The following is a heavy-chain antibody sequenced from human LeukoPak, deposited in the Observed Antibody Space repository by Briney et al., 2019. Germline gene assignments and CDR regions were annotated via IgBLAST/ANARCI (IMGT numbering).Heavy chain of an antibody. CDR1: GGSFSGYY. CDR3: ARHPFVYGSGRGFDP. V-gene: IGHV4-34*01. CDR2: INHSGST. J-gene: IGHJ5*02. D-gene: IGHD3-10*01. Sequence: SETLSLTCAVHGGSFSGYYWSWIRQPPGKGLEWIGEINHSGSTNYNPSLKSRVTISVDTSKNQFSLKLSSVTAADTAVYYCARHPFVYGSGRGFDPWGQGTLVTVSS.